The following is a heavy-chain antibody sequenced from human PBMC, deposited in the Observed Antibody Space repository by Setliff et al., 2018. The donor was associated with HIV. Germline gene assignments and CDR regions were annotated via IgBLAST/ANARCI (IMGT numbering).Heavy chain of an antibody. CDR3: ARRGWNGYTAFDC. D-gene: IGHD5-12*01. Sequence: SETLSLTCAVYGGSFSDYSWNWVRQPPGKGLEWIGEINHSGSTNYNPSLKSRVTISADTSKKRFSLNVTSVTAADTAVYYCARRGWNGYTAFDCWGQGTLVTVSS. V-gene: IGHV4-34*01. CDR2: INHSGST. CDR1: GGSFSDYS. J-gene: IGHJ4*02.